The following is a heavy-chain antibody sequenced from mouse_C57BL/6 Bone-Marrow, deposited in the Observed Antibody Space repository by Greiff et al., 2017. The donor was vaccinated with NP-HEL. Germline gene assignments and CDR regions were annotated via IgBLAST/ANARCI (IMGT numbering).Heavy chain of an antibody. CDR2: FYPGSGSI. D-gene: IGHD1-1*01. J-gene: IGHJ2*01. CDR3: ARHEVHYYGSSYGYYFDY. Sequence: VQLVESGAELVKPGASVKLSCKASGYTFTEYTIHWVKQRSGQGLEWIGWFYPGSGSIKYNEKFKDKATLTADKSSSTVYMELSRLTSEDSAVYFCARHEVHYYGSSYGYYFDYWGQGTTLTVSS. CDR1: GYTFTEYT. V-gene: IGHV1-62-2*01.